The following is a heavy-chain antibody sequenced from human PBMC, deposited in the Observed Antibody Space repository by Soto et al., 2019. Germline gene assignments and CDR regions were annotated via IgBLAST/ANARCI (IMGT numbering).Heavy chain of an antibody. CDR3: ARDPQGDPDAFDI. V-gene: IGHV1-69*13. CDR2: IIPIFGTA. J-gene: IGHJ3*02. CDR1: GGTFSSYA. D-gene: IGHD2-21*02. Sequence: SVKVSCKASGGTFSSYAISWVRQAPGQGLEWMGGIIPIFGTADYAQKFQGRVTITADESTSTAYMELSSLRSEDTAVYYCARDPQGDPDAFDIWGQGTMVTVSS.